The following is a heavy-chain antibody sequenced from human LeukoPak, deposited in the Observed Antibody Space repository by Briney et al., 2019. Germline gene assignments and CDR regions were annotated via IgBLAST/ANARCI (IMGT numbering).Heavy chain of an antibody. CDR3: ARDRPGGSSLDY. J-gene: IGHJ4*02. Sequence: ETLSLTCTVSGGSISRDYWSWIRQPPGKGLEWIGYIYYTGSTNYNPSLKSRVTISVDTSKNQFSLKLSSVTAADTAVYYCARDRPGGSSLDYWGQGTLVTVSS. D-gene: IGHD6-13*01. V-gene: IGHV4-59*12. CDR1: GGSISRDY. CDR2: IYYTGST.